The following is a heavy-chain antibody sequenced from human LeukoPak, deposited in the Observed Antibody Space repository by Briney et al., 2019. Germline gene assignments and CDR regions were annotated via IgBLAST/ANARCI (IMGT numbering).Heavy chain of an antibody. CDR1: GYTFTSYD. J-gene: IGHJ5*02. D-gene: IGHD6-13*01. CDR3: ARGCSSSDWFDP. CDR2: MNPNSGNT. Sequence: ASVKVSCKASGYTFTSYDISWVRQATGQGLEWMGWMNPNSGNTGYAQKFQGRVTMTRNTSISTAYMELSSLRSEDTAVYYCARGCSSSDWFDPWGQGTLVTVSS. V-gene: IGHV1-8*01.